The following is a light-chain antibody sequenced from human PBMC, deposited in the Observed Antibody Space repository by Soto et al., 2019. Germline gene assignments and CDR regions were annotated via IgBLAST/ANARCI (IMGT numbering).Light chain of an antibody. Sequence: EIVLTQSPGTLSLSPGERATLSCRASQSISSNYLAWYQQKPGQAPRLLISGASNRPTGIPDRFSGSGYGTDFTLSISRLEPEDFGVYYCQQYGGSTPLTFGPGTKVD. CDR3: QQYGGSTPLT. CDR2: GAS. J-gene: IGKJ3*01. CDR1: QSISSNY. V-gene: IGKV3-20*01.